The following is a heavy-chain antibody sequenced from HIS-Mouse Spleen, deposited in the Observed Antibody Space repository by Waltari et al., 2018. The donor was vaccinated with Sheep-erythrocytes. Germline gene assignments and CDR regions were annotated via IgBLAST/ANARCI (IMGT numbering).Heavy chain of an antibody. CDR2: ISSSSSYI. D-gene: IGHD4-4*01. CDR3: ARELSNYYFDY. CDR1: GFTFSSDS. J-gene: IGHJ4*02. V-gene: IGHV3-21*01. Sequence: EVQLVESGGGLVKPGGSLRLSLAASGFTFSSDSMNWVRQAPGKGLEWVSSISSSSSYIYYADSVKGRFTISRDNAKNSLYLQMNSLRAEDTAVYYCARELSNYYFDYWGQGTLVTVSS.